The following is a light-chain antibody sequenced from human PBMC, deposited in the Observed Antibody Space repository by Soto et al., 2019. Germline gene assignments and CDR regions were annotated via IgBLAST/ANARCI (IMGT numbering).Light chain of an antibody. CDR2: AAS. CDR1: QSIISY. Sequence: DIQMTQSPSSLSASVGDRVTITCRASQSIISYLNWYQQKPGKAPKLLIYAASSLQSGVPSRFSGSGSGTDFTLTISSLQPEDSATYYCQQSYSTLALSFGGGTKVEI. V-gene: IGKV1-39*01. CDR3: QQSYSTLALS. J-gene: IGKJ4*01.